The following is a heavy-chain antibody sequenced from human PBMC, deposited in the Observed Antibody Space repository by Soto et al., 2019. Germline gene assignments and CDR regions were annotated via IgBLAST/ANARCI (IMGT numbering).Heavy chain of an antibody. V-gene: IGHV1-69*01. CDR2: IMPIFGTT. CDR1: GGTFSSFP. CDR3: AMIEYSSGSDY. D-gene: IGHD6-19*01. J-gene: IGHJ4*02. Sequence: QVQLVQSGAEVKKPGSSVKVSCKASGGTFSSFPIAWVRQAPGQGLEWVGGIMPIFGTTKYAHNFRVKVTIYADESTSTAYMELSSLRFEDTAVYYCAMIEYSSGSDYWGQGTLVTVFS.